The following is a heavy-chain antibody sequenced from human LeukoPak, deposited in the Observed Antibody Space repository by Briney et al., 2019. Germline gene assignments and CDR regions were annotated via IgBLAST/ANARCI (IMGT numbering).Heavy chain of an antibody. CDR3: AKSNGYGLIDI. Sequence: SETLSLTCTVSGDSITNSYWSWIRQPPGKGLEWIAYIYYSGNTKYNPSLKSRVTISVDTSKNHFSLKVTSVTAADTAVYYCAKSNGYGLIDIWGQGTMVTVSS. D-gene: IGHD3-10*01. CDR2: IYYSGNT. V-gene: IGHV4-59*01. J-gene: IGHJ3*02. CDR1: GDSITNSY.